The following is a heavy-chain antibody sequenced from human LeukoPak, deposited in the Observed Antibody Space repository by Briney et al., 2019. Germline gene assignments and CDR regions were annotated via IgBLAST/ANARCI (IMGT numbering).Heavy chain of an antibody. CDR1: GFTFSTYA. J-gene: IGHJ4*02. CDR3: ARGIPFDY. V-gene: IGHV3-53*01. CDR2: VYSGGST. Sequence: GGSLRLSCAASGFTFSTYAMSWVRQAPGKGLEWVSVVYSGGSTYYADSVKGRFTASRDNSKNTLYLQMNSLRAEDTAVYYCARGIPFDYWGQGTLVTVSP.